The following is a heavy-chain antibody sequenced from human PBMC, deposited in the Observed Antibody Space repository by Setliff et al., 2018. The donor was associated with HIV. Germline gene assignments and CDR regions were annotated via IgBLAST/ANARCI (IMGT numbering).Heavy chain of an antibody. Sequence: ASVKVSCKPSGYTFTNYDINWVRQATGQGLEWVGRINPRDGGIHYPQKFQGRVAMTRDTSTSTVYMELSSLKSDDTAVYYCAREPYAGRMYFDFWGQGTLVTVSS. CDR1: GYTFTNYD. D-gene: IGHD1-26*01. J-gene: IGHJ4*02. CDR3: AREPYAGRMYFDF. CDR2: INPRDGGI. V-gene: IGHV1-2*02.